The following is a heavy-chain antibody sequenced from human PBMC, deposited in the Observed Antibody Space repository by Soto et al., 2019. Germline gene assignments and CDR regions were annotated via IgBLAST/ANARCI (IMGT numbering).Heavy chain of an antibody. V-gene: IGHV3-53*01. CDR2: IYSGGTT. J-gene: IGHJ6*02. CDR1: GFTVSSNY. CDR3: ARGAMVIPPDYYYGMDV. D-gene: IGHD2-21*01. Sequence: EVQLVESGGGLMRPGGSLRLSCAASGFTVSSNYMSWVRQAPGKGLEWVSVIYSGGTTYYADSVRGRFTISRDDSKNTLYLQMNSLRGEDTAVYYCARGAMVIPPDYYYGMDVWGQGTTVTVSS.